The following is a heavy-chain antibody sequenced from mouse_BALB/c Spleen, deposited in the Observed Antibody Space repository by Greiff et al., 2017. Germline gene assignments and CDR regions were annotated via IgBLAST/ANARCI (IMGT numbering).Heavy chain of an antibody. CDR2: IDPANGNT. D-gene: IGHD2-4*01. V-gene: IGHV14-3*02. CDR1: GFNIKDTY. Sequence: VQLKQSGAELVKPGASVKLSCTASGFNIKDTYMHWVKQRPEQGLEWIGRIDPANGNTKYDPKFQGKATITADTSSNTAYLQLSSLTSEDTAVYYCAFYYDYDGYAMDYWGQGTSVTVSS. J-gene: IGHJ4*01. CDR3: AFYYDYDGYAMDY.